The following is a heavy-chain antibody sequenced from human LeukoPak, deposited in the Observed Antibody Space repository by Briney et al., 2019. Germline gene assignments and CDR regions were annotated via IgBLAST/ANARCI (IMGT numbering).Heavy chain of an antibody. D-gene: IGHD6-19*01. CDR3: ARALEPSIAVIDY. CDR1: GFTFSSYS. J-gene: IGHJ4*02. CDR2: ISGSSTYI. Sequence: GGSLRLSCAASGFTFSSYSMNWVRQTPGKGLDWVSSISGSSTYIYYAYSVKGRFTISRDNAKNSLYLQMNSLRAEDTAVYYCARALEPSIAVIDYWGQGTLVTVSS. V-gene: IGHV3-21*01.